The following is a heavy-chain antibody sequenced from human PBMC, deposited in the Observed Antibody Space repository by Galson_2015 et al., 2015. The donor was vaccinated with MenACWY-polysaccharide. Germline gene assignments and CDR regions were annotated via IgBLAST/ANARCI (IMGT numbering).Heavy chain of an antibody. D-gene: IGHD3-22*01. J-gene: IGHJ4*02. Sequence: SLRLSCAASGFTFSSYWMSWVRQAPGKGLEWVANIKQDGSEKYYVDSVKGRFTISRDNAKDSLYLQMNSLRAEDTAVYYCARVPSLYYDTDLSYYFDYWGQGTLVTVSS. CDR1: GFTFSSYW. V-gene: IGHV3-7*01. CDR3: ARVPSLYYDTDLSYYFDY. CDR2: IKQDGSEK.